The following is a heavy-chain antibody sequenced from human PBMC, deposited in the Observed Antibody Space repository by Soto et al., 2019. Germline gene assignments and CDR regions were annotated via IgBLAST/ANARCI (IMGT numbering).Heavy chain of an antibody. V-gene: IGHV3-21*01. CDR3: ASLPLNDYYYGSGSYYRSDDY. D-gene: IGHD3-10*01. CDR2: ISSSSSYI. CDR1: GFTFSSYS. J-gene: IGHJ4*02. Sequence: EVQLVESGGGLVKPGGSLRLSCAASGFTFSSYSMNWVRQAPGKGLEWVSSISSSSSYIYYADSVKGRFTISRDNAKNSLYLQMNSLRAEDTAVYYCASLPLNDYYYGSGSYYRSDDYWGQGTLVTVSS.